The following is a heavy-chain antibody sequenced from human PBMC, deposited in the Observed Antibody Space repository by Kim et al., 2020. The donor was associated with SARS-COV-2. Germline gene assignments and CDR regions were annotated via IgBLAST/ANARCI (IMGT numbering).Heavy chain of an antibody. D-gene: IGHD2-15*01. Sequence: ASVKVSCKASGYTFTGYYMHWVRQAPGQGLEWMGWINPNSGGTNYAQKFQGRVTMTRDTSISTAYMELSRLRSDDTAVYYCARAPYCSGGSCYLRYGMDVWGQGTTVTVSS. CDR3: ARAPYCSGGSCYLRYGMDV. CDR2: INPNSGGT. V-gene: IGHV1-2*02. J-gene: IGHJ6*02. CDR1: GYTFTGYY.